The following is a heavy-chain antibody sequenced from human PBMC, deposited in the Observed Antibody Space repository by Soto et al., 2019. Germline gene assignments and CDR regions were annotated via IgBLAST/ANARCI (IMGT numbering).Heavy chain of an antibody. CDR3: ARDPFGNDSRFY. CDR1: GFTVSTNS. V-gene: IGHV3-66*01. Sequence: GGSLRLSCAASGFTVSTNSMSWVRQAPGKGLEWVSLIYSGDSTYYADSVKGRFTISTDNSKNTLYLQMNSLRAEDTAVYYCARDPFGNDSRFYWGQGTLVTVSS. CDR2: IYSGDST. D-gene: IGHD5-12*01. J-gene: IGHJ4*02.